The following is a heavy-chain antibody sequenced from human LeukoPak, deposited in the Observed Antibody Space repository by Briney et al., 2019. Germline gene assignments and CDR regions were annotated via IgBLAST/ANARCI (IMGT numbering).Heavy chain of an antibody. CDR1: GFTFSNYF. J-gene: IGHJ5*02. Sequence: GGSLRLSCAASGFTFSNYFMHWVRQAPGKGLVWVSRINSDGTTTMYADSVKGRFTISRDNAKNTLYLQMNSLRDEDTAEYYCARRVDATRWFDPWGQGTLVAVSS. D-gene: IGHD2-15*01. CDR3: ARRVDATRWFDP. V-gene: IGHV3-74*03. CDR2: INSDGTTT.